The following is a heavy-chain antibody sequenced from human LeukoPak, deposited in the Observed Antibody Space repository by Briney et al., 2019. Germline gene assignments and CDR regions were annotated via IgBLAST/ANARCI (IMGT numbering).Heavy chain of an antibody. CDR1: GDSITPYY. CDR2: ISDTGTT. Sequence: SETLSLTCTVSGDSITPYYWSWIRQSPGGSLEHIGFISDTGTTNYNPSLRGRVSISVDTSKSQFSLKLKSVTAADSAIYYCTRTFTGAHYYYIPVWGAGTTVTVSS. J-gene: IGHJ6*03. CDR3: TRTFTGAHYYYIPV. V-gene: IGHV4-59*08. D-gene: IGHD7-27*01.